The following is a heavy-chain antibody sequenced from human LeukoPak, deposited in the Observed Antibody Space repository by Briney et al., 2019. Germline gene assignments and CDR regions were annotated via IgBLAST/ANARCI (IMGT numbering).Heavy chain of an antibody. V-gene: IGHV3-23*01. CDR1: GFTFSSYG. J-gene: IGHJ5*02. D-gene: IGHD6-13*01. CDR3: ARDYPVTFIAALRNRFDP. Sequence: PGGSLRLSCAASGFTFSSYGMAWVRQAPGKGLEWVSAISGSAGSTYYADSVKGRFTISRDNSKNTLYLQMNSLRAEDTAVYYCARDYPVTFIAALRNRFDPWGQGTLVTVSS. CDR2: ISGSAGST.